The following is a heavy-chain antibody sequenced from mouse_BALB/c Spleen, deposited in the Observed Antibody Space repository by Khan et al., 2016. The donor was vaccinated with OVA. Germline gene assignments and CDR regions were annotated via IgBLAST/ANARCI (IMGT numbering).Heavy chain of an antibody. V-gene: IGHV2-6-5*01. CDR1: GFSLSDYG. D-gene: IGHD1-1*02. CDR3: AKGLWSYYFALDY. J-gene: IGHJ4*01. CDR2: IWGGGST. Sequence: VQLQESGPGLVAPSQSLSITCTVSGFSLSDYGVSWIRQPPGKGLEWLGVIWGGGSTYYNPALKSRLSISKDNSKSQVFLKMNSLQTDDTAIYYCAKGLWSYYFALDYWGQGTSVTVSS.